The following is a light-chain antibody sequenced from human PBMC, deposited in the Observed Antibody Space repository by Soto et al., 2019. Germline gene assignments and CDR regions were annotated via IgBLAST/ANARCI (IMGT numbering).Light chain of an antibody. CDR2: DDN. V-gene: IGLV1-51*01. J-gene: IGLJ3*02. CDR1: SSNIGDNY. CDR3: AAWDSSLNAWV. Sequence: QSVLTQPPSVSAAPEQKVTISCSGSSSNIGDNYVSWYQQLPGTAPKLLIYDDNQRPSGIPDRFSVSKSGTSATLGITGLQTGAEADYYCAAWDSSLNAWVFGGRTQLTVL.